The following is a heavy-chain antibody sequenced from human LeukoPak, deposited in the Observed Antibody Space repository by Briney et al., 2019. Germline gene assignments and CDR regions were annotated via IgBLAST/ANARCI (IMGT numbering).Heavy chain of an antibody. J-gene: IGHJ4*02. CDR1: GGSISSGGYH. CDR3: VRGFDQRHLCY. CDR2: DFSSGSA. V-gene: IGHV4-31*03. Sequence: SETLSLTCTVSGGSISSGGYHWGWIRQLPGKGLEYIGYDFSSGSAYYSPSLKSRLTMSLDTSKNQFSLKLSSMTAADTAVYYCVRGFDQRHLCYWGQGTLVTVSS. D-gene: IGHD3-9*01.